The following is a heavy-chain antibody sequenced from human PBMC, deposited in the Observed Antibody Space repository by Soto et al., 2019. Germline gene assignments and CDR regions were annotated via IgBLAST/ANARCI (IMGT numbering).Heavy chain of an antibody. Sequence: GGSLRLSCAASGFTVSSNYMSWVRQAPGKGLEWVSVIYSGGSTYYADSVKGRFTISRHNSKNTLYLQMNSLRAEDTAVYYCARDQDFRGLAVGDYYMDVWGKGTTVTVSS. CDR2: IYSGGST. CDR1: GFTVSSNY. V-gene: IGHV3-53*04. J-gene: IGHJ6*03. CDR3: ARDQDFRGLAVGDYYMDV. D-gene: IGHD6-19*01.